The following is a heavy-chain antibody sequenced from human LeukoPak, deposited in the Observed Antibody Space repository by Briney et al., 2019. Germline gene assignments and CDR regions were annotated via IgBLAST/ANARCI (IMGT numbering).Heavy chain of an antibody. Sequence: PSETLSLTCAVYGGSFSGYYWSWIRQPPGKGLEWIGEINHSGSTNYNPSLKSRVTISVDTSKNQFSLKLSSVTAADTAVYYCARVHVRYFDWLLAYWFDPWGQGTLVTVSS. V-gene: IGHV4-34*01. CDR2: INHSGST. CDR3: ARVHVRYFDWLLAYWFDP. J-gene: IGHJ5*02. D-gene: IGHD3-9*01. CDR1: GGSFSGYY.